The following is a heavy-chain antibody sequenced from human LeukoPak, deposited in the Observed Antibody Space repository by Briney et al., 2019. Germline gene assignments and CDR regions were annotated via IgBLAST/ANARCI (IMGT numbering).Heavy chain of an antibody. Sequence: ASVKVSCKASGYTFTGYYMHWVRQAPGQGLEWMGWINPNSGGTNYAQKFQGRVTMTRDTSISTAYMELSRLRSDDTAVYYCARDLSSSSWYKYYYYHMDVWGKGTTVTVSS. CDR1: GYTFTGYY. D-gene: IGHD6-13*01. CDR3: ARDLSSSSWYKYYYYHMDV. J-gene: IGHJ6*03. CDR2: INPNSGGT. V-gene: IGHV1-2*02.